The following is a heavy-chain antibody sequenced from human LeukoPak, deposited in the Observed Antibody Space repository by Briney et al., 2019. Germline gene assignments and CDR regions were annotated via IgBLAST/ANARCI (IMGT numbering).Heavy chain of an antibody. CDR1: GFTFDAYA. CDR3: AKDITGGRSSPYFDS. CDR2: ISWNGGGM. D-gene: IGHD6-6*01. J-gene: IGHJ4*02. V-gene: IGHV3-9*01. Sequence: GGSLRLSCAASGFTFDAYAMHWVRQAPGKGLEWVSGISWNGGGMGYAVSVKGRFAISRDNAKNSLYLQMNSLRDEDTALYYCAKDITGGRSSPYFDSWGQGTLVTVSS.